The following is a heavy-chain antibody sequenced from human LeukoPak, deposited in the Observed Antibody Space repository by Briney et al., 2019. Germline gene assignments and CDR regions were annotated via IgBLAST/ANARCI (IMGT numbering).Heavy chain of an antibody. J-gene: IGHJ4*02. D-gene: IGHD3-3*01. CDR3: AKDHYWSIDY. CDR1: GFDFSSNW. Sequence: GGSLRLSCAASGFDFSSNWMHWIRHAPGQGLVWVSRIKGDGISTNYADSVEGRFTISRDIAKNTLYLQMNSLRAEDTGVYYCAKDHYWSIDYWGRGTLVTV. CDR2: IKGDGIST. V-gene: IGHV3-74*01.